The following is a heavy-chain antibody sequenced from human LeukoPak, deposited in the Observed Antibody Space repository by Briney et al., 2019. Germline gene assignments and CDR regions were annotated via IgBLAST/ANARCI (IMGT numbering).Heavy chain of an antibody. CDR3: AKTRGPLLPEH. D-gene: IGHD3-22*01. V-gene: IGHV3-21*01. CDR2: ISSGSSYI. J-gene: IGHJ1*01. CDR1: GFTFSSYS. Sequence: PGGSLRLSCAASGFTFSSYSMNWARQAPGKGLEWVSSISSGSSYIYYADSMKGRFTISRDNAKNSLYLQMNSLRAEDTAVYYCAKTRGPLLPEHWGQGTLVTVSS.